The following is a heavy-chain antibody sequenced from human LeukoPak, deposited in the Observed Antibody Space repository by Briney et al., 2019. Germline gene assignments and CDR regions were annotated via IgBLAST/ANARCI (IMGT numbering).Heavy chain of an antibody. CDR2: ISHSGTT. CDR3: TREEGGTTVDY. Sequence: PSETLSLTCTVSGYSISSGYFWGWIRQPPGKGLEWIGSISHSGTTYFNPSLKSRITISQDTSKNQFSLKVNSVTAAHTAAYYCTREEGGTTVDYWGQGTLVTVSS. D-gene: IGHD1-1*01. CDR1: GYSISSGYF. V-gene: IGHV4-38-2*02. J-gene: IGHJ4*02.